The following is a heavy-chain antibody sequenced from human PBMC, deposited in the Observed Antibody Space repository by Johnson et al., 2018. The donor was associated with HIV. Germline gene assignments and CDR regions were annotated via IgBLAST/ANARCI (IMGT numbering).Heavy chain of an antibody. CDR1: GFTFSTYG. V-gene: IGHV3-30*18. Sequence: VVQPGRSLRLSCAASGFTFSTYGMHWVRQAPGKGLEWVAVISYDGSNKYYADSVKGRFTISRDNSKNTLYLQMNSLRAEDTAVYYCAKFEPDSFDIGGQGKMVTVSS. J-gene: IGHJ3*02. D-gene: IGHD1-14*01. CDR3: AKFEPDSFDI. CDR2: ISYDGSNK.